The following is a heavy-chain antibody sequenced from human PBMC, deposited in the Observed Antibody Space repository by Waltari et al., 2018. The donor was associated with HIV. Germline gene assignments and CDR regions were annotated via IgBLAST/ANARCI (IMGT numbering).Heavy chain of an antibody. D-gene: IGHD5-12*01. Sequence: EVQLVESGGGLVKPGGSLRLSCAASGLSFSDVWMIWVRQAPGKGLEWGARIKNNANGGAVDYGALVKGRFTISRDDSKSMVYLQMNNLEADDTSVYFCTSWQGGSFWGQGTLVTVSS. CDR1: GLSFSDVW. J-gene: IGHJ4*02. CDR2: IKNNANGGAV. V-gene: IGHV3-15*01. CDR3: TSWQGGSF.